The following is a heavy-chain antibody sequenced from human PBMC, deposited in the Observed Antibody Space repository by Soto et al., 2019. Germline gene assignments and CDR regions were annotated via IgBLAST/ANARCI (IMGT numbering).Heavy chain of an antibody. V-gene: IGHV3-11*01. CDR1: GFTFSDYY. Sequence: GGSLRLSCAASGFTFSDYYMSWIRQAPGKGLEWVSYISSSGSTIYYADSVKGRFTISRDNAKNSLYLQMNSLRAEDTAVYYCARECAVGTSCFDYWGQGTLVTVSS. CDR3: ARECAVGTSCFDY. CDR2: ISSSGSTI. J-gene: IGHJ4*02. D-gene: IGHD2-2*01.